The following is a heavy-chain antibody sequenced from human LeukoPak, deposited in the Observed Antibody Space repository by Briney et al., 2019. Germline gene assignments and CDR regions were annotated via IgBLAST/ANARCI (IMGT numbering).Heavy chain of an antibody. CDR2: ISGSGGST. Sequence: AGGSLRLSCAASGFTFSSYAMSWVRQAPGKGLEWVSVISGSGGSTCYADSVKGRFTISRDNSKNTLYLQMNSLRAEDTAVYYCAKGGPYGDYGYWGQGTLVTVSS. D-gene: IGHD4-17*01. CDR3: AKGGPYGDYGY. J-gene: IGHJ4*02. CDR1: GFTFSSYA. V-gene: IGHV3-23*01.